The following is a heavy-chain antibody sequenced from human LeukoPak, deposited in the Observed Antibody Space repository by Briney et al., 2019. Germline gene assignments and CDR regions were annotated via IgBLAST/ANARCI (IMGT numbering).Heavy chain of an antibody. D-gene: IGHD3-9*01. V-gene: IGHV4-59*11. CDR2: FYKSGST. J-gene: IGHJ5*02. CDR1: GGSFSSHF. Sequence: SETLSLTCTVSGGSFSSHFWSWIRQPPGKGLEWIGYFYKSGSTNYNPSLKSRVTMSVDTSKNHFSLKLTSVTAADTAVYYCATGADWNWFDPWGQGTLATVSS. CDR3: ATGADWNWFDP.